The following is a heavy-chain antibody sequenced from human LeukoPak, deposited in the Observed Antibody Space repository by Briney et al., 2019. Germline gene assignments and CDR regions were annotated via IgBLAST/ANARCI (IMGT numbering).Heavy chain of an antibody. D-gene: IGHD2/OR15-2a*01. Sequence: GESLRLSCAASGFTFSTYAMNWVRQAPGKGLEWVSTIGISGSSTYYADSVRGRFTISRDNSKNTLYPQVSSLTAEDTAVYYCAKDFSTVDYYYYGMDVWGQGTTVTVSS. V-gene: IGHV3-23*01. J-gene: IGHJ6*02. CDR2: IGISGSST. CDR3: AKDFSTVDYYYYGMDV. CDR1: GFTFSTYA.